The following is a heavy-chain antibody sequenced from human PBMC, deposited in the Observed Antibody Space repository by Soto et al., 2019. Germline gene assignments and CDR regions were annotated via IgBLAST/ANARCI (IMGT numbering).Heavy chain of an antibody. CDR2: IWNDGSNK. CDR3: ARELELGY. J-gene: IGHJ4*02. V-gene: IGHV3-33*01. CDR1: GFTFSSYG. Sequence: QVQLVESGGGVVQPGRSLRLSCAASGFTFSSYGMHWVRQAPGKGLEWVAFIWNDGSNKYYADSVKGRFTISRDNSKNTLYLQMNSLRAEDTAVYYCARELELGYWGQGTLVTVSS. D-gene: IGHD1-7*01.